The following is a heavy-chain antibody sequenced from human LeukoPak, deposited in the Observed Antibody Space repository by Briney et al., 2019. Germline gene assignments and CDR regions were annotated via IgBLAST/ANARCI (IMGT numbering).Heavy chain of an antibody. J-gene: IGHJ4*02. D-gene: IGHD1-26*01. CDR3: AKGGSYSADYFDY. V-gene: IGHV1-2*06. CDR2: INPNSGGT. Sequence: ASVKVSCKASGYTFTGHYMHWVRQAPGQGLEWMGRINPNSGGTNYAQKFQGRVTMTRDTSISTAYMELSRLRSDDTAVYYCAKGGSYSADYFDYWGQGTLVTVSS. CDR1: GYTFTGHY.